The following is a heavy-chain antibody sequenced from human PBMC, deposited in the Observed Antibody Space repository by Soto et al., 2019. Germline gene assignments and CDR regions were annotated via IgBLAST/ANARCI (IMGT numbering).Heavy chain of an antibody. J-gene: IGHJ3*02. CDR3: ARDGGKSGYYDGFDI. CDR2: VSYVGDNK. V-gene: IGHV3-30*01. D-gene: IGHD3-22*01. Sequence: HPGGSLRLSCVGSGFTFRSYSFHWVRQAPGRGLEWVALVSYVGDNKYYAESVKGRFTISRDNLKNTVYLQMDSLTADDTALYYCARDGGKSGYYDGFDIWGQGTVVTVSS. CDR1: GFTFRSYS.